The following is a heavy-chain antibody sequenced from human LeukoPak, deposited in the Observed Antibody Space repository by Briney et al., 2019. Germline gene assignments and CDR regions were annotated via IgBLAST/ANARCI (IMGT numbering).Heavy chain of an antibody. Sequence: GGSLRLSCAASGLTFSNYAMNWVRQASGRGLEWVSGITDSGRKTYYADSVKGRFTISRDNSKITLYLQMNSLRVEDTAVYYCAKEGRSLQTYWGQGTLVTVSS. CDR2: ITDSGRKT. J-gene: IGHJ4*02. CDR1: GLTFSNYA. D-gene: IGHD5-24*01. CDR3: AKEGRSLQTY. V-gene: IGHV3-23*01.